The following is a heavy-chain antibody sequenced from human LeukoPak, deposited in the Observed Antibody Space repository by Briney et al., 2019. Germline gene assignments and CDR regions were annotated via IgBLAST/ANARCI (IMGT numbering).Heavy chain of an antibody. CDR2: IYPGDSNT. D-gene: IGHD5-18*01. J-gene: IGHJ6*02. CDR1: GYSFSSYW. CDR3: ARRPYSNAGYYGMDV. Sequence: KPGESLKISCTGSGYSFSSYWIGWMRQMPGKGLEWMGIIYPGDSNTRYSPSFEGQVSISADKSISTAYLQWSSLKASDTAMYYCARRPYSNAGYYGMDVWGQGTTVTVSS. V-gene: IGHV5-51*01.